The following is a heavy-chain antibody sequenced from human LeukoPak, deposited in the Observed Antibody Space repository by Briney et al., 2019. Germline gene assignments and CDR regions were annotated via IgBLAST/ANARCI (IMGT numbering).Heavy chain of an antibody. CDR3: GRDPKLGIRGYTYGYIDF. V-gene: IGHV7-4-1*02. D-gene: IGHD5-18*01. CDR1: GYTFTTYA. Sequence: GASVKLSCKASGYTFTTYAISWVRQAPGQGLEWMGWINTNTGNPTYAQGFFTGRYVFSLDTSVNTAYLQITGLKADDTAVYYCGRDPKLGIRGYTYGYIDFWGQGTLVTVAS. CDR2: INTNTGNP. J-gene: IGHJ4*02.